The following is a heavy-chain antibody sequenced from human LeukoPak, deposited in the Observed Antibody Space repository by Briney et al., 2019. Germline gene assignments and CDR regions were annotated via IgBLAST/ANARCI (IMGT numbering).Heavy chain of an antibody. CDR1: GFTFSDYW. V-gene: IGHV3-21*01. D-gene: IGHD4-17*01. CDR3: ARDLTTVTTFDY. J-gene: IGHJ4*02. Sequence: GGSLRLSCAASGFTFSDYWMHWVRQAPGKGLEWVSSISSSSSYIYSADSVKGRFTISRDNAKNSLFLQMNSLRAEDTAVYYCARDLTTVTTFDYWGQGTLVTVSS. CDR2: ISSSSSYI.